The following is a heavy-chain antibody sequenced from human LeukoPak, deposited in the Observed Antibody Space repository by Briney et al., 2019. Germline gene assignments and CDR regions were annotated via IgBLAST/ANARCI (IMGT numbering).Heavy chain of an antibody. CDR1: GFTFSSYA. D-gene: IGHD1-1*01. V-gene: IGHV3-23*01. Sequence: GGSQRLSCAASGFTFSSYAMCWVRQPPGKGLEWVSSISGSDGTTYYADSVKGRFTISRDNSKYTLSFQMNSLRAEDTAVYYCAKVDNWKYGHNDLWGQGTLVTVSS. J-gene: IGHJ5*02. CDR2: ISGSDGTT. CDR3: AKVDNWKYGHNDL.